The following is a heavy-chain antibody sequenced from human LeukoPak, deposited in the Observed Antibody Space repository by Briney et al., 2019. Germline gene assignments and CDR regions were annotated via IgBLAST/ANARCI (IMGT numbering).Heavy chain of an antibody. D-gene: IGHD5-24*01. CDR1: GYTFTSYY. CDR2: INPSGGST. V-gene: IGHV1-46*01. Sequence: ASVKVSCKASGYTFTSYYMHWVRQAPGQGLEWMGIINPSGGSTSYAQKFQGRVTMTTDESTSTAYMELSSLRSEDTAVYYCARTGLGTPDGYNRYAIDYWGQGTLVTVSS. CDR3: ARTGLGTPDGYNRYAIDY. J-gene: IGHJ4*02.